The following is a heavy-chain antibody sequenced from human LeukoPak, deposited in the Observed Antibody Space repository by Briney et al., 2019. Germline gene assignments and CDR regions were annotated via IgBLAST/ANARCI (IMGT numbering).Heavy chain of an antibody. D-gene: IGHD3-10*01. J-gene: IGHJ5*02. CDR1: GFTFSNAW. V-gene: IGHV3-15*04. CDR3: TLGEFGEFPNWFDP. Sequence: SGGSLRFSCAASGFTFSNAWMSWVRQAPGKGLEWVGRIESKTDGGTTDYAAPVKGRFTISRDDSKNTLYLQMNSLKTEDTAVYYCTLGEFGEFPNWFDPWGQGTLVTVSS. CDR2: IESKTDGGTT.